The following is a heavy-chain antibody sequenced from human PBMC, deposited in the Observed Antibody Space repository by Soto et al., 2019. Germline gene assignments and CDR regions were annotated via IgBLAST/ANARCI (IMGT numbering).Heavy chain of an antibody. Sequence: PSETLSLTCTVSGGSSNNVYWSWIRQPPGKGLEWIGYIYYSGTTNYNPSLKSRVTISVDTSKNQFSLKLSSVTAADTAVYYCARGPSGDKVYYRGQGAPVPVSS. V-gene: IGHV4-59*12. CDR2: IYYSGTT. D-gene: IGHD7-27*01. CDR1: GGSSNNVY. J-gene: IGHJ4*02. CDR3: ARGPSGDKVYY.